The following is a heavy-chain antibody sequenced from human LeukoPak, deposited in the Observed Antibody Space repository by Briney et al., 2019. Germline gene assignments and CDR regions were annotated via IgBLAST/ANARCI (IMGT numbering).Heavy chain of an antibody. CDR3: ARDSSMLRGPLVIYYFDF. J-gene: IGHJ4*02. CDR1: GFTFSSYG. CDR2: ITVSGSST. D-gene: IGHD3-10*01. V-gene: IGHV3-23*01. Sequence: GGSLRLSCAASGFTFSSYGMSWVRQAPGKGLEWVSVITVSGSSTYYADSVKGQFPISRDNSKNTLYLQMNSLRVEDTAEYYCARDSSMLRGPLVIYYFDFWGQGTLVTVSS.